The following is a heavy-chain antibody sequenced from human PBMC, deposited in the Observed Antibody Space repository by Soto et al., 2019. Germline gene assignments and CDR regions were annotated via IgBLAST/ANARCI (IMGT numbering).Heavy chain of an antibody. CDR1: GGSFSGYY. V-gene: IGHV4-34*02. CDR2: ITHSGST. J-gene: IGHJ5*02. Sequence: QVQLQQWGAGLLKPSETLSLTCAVYGGSFSGYYWGWIRQPPGKGLEWIGEITHSGSTNYNPSLKSRVTISVDTSKNHFSLKLSSVTAADTAVYYCARRLGRAARLGNWFGPWGQGTLVTVSS. CDR3: ARRLGRAARLGNWFGP. D-gene: IGHD6-6*01.